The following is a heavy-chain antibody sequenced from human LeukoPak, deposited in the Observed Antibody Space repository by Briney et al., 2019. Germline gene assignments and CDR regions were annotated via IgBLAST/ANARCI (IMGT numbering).Heavy chain of an antibody. J-gene: IGHJ4*02. CDR2: IRSKAYGGTI. D-gene: IGHD5-18*01. CDR3: TRGAGYTYGSFY. CDR1: GFTFGDYA. Sequence: GRSLRLSCSGSGFTFGDYALSWVRLAPGKGLEWVGFIRSKAYGGTIAYAASVRGRFTISRDDSKSIAYLQMNSLKTEDTAVYYCTRGAGYTYGSFYWGQGTLVTVSS. V-gene: IGHV3-49*04.